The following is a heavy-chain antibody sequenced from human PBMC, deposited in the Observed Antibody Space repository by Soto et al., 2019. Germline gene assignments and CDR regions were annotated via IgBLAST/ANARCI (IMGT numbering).Heavy chain of an antibody. J-gene: IGHJ4*02. CDR3: ARDHYADIVVVVAATPFLDY. Sequence: GGSLRLSCAASGFTFSSYGMHWVRQAPGKGLEWVAVIWYDGSNKYYADSVKGRFTISRDNSKNTLYLQMNSLRAEDTAVYYCARDHYADIVVVVAATPFLDYWGQGTLVTVSS. V-gene: IGHV3-33*01. D-gene: IGHD2-15*01. CDR1: GFTFSSYG. CDR2: IWYDGSNK.